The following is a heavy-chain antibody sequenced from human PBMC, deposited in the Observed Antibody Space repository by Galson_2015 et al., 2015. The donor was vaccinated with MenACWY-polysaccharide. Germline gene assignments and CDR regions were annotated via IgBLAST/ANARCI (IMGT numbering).Heavy chain of an antibody. CDR2: PLDRGRGT. CDR1: GFTFGNHP. D-gene: IGHD2-2*01. J-gene: IGHJ4*02. CDR3: VKGLGYCPRASCYEDY. V-gene: IGHV3-23*01. Sequence: LRLSCAGSGFTFGNHPMNWVRQAPGKGLAWVSVPLDRGRGTYYADSVKGRFSISRDISKNTLYLQMNSLRVDDTAIYYCVKGLGYCPRASCYEDYWGQGTLVTVSS.